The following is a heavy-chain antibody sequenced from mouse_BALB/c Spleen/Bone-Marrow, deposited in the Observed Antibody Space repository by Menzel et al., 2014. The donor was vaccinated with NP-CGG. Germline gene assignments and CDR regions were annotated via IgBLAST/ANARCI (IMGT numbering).Heavy chain of an antibody. V-gene: IGHV5-12-2*01. Sequence: EVKLVESGGNLVQPGGSLKLSCAASGFTFSSYTMSWVRQTPEKRLEWVAYISNGGGSTYYPDTVKGRFTISRDNATNTLYLQMSSLKSEDTAVYYCARQSYEGFAYWGQGTLVTVSA. J-gene: IGHJ3*01. CDR1: GFTFSSYT. CDR3: ARQSYEGFAY. D-gene: IGHD2-3*01. CDR2: ISNGGGST.